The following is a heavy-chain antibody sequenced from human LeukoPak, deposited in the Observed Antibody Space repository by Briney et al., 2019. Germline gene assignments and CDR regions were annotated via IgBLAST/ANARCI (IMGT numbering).Heavy chain of an antibody. CDR3: ARDPPYDFWSGYYDSFDY. D-gene: IGHD3-3*01. Sequence: GGSLRLSCAASGFTFSDYWMHWVRQAPGKGLVWVSRINSDGSSTSYADSVKGRFTISRDNAKNTLYLQMNSLRAEDTAVYYCARDPPYDFWSGYYDSFDYWGQGTLVTVSS. J-gene: IGHJ4*02. V-gene: IGHV3-74*01. CDR1: GFTFSDYW. CDR2: INSDGSST.